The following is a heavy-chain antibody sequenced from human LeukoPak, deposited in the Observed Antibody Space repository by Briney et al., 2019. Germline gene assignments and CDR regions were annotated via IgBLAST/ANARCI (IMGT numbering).Heavy chain of an antibody. J-gene: IGHJ4*02. CDR3: AKGSSNWRDYYYFDY. CDR2: ISGGGGGT. Sequence: GGSLRLSCAASGFIFSNYAMSWVRQAPGKGPEWVSGISGGGGGTYYADSVKGRFTISRANPKNTLYLQMNSLRVEDTAVYYCAKGSSNWRDYYYFDYWGQGTLVTVSS. CDR1: GFIFSNYA. V-gene: IGHV3-23*01. D-gene: IGHD6-13*01.